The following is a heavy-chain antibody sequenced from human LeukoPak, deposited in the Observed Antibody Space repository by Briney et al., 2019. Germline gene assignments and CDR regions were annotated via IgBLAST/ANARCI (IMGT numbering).Heavy chain of an antibody. V-gene: IGHV1-69*11. CDR1: GGTFSSYA. CDR2: IIPILGSA. Sequence: SVKVSCKASGGTFSSYAISWVRQAPGQGLEWMGWIIPILGSANYAQRFQGRVTMTADESTSTAYMELSSLRSEDTAVYYCATSSRTYSSTDYWGQGTLVTVSS. CDR3: ATSSRTYSSTDY. J-gene: IGHJ4*02. D-gene: IGHD6-13*01.